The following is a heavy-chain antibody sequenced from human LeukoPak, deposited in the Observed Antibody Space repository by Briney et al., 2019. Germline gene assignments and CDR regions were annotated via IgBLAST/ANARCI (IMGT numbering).Heavy chain of an antibody. CDR1: GASISTGDYY. CDR3: ARDYHHGFSTYRP. J-gene: IGHJ5*02. CDR2: VYNTGGT. Sequence: SQTLSLTCTVSGASISTGDYYYSWIRQPPGKGLEWIGYVYNTGGTHYNPSLKSRVTISVDRSMNQFSLELTSVTAADTAVYYCARDYHHGFSTYRPWGQGTLVTVSS. V-gene: IGHV4-30-4*08. D-gene: IGHD3-10*01.